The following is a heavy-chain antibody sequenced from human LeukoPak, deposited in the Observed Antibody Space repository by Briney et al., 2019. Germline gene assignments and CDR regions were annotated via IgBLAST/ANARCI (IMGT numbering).Heavy chain of an antibody. CDR2: IRYDGSNK. Sequence: PGGSLRLSCAASGFTFSSYGMHWVRQAPGKGLEWVAFIRYDGSNKYYADSVKGRFTISRDNSKNTLYLQMNSLRVEDTAVYYCARGYSSTWSRNWFDPWGQGTLVTVSS. J-gene: IGHJ5*02. V-gene: IGHV3-30*02. D-gene: IGHD6-13*01. CDR1: GFTFSSYG. CDR3: ARGYSSTWSRNWFDP.